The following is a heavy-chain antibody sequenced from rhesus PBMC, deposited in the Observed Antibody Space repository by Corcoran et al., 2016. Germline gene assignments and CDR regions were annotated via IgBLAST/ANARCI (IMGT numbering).Heavy chain of an antibody. D-gene: IGHD4-29*01. J-gene: IGHJ4*01. CDR2: ICNVCVST. V-gene: IGHV3-178*01. CDR1: GFHFSDYY. Sequence: EVQLVESGGGLAKPGGSLRLSCAASGFHFSDYYTDWVRPAPGKGLEWVSRICNVCVSTWYPDSVKGRFTVSRENAKNTLFLQMDGLRSEDTAVYYCARADYGIDYWGQGVLVTVSS. CDR3: ARADYGIDY.